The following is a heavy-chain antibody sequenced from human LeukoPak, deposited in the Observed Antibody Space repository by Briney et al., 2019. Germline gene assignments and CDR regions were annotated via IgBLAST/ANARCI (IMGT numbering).Heavy chain of an antibody. J-gene: IGHJ4*02. CDR1: GFTFSTYW. Sequence: GGSLRLSCAASGFTFSTYWMTWVRQAPGKGLEWVANIKQDGSEKHFMDSVKGRFTISRDNANNSLYLQMNSLRAEDTAVYYCARRAGAYSHPYDYWGQGTLVTVSS. CDR3: ARRAGAYSHPYDY. CDR2: IKQDGSEK. V-gene: IGHV3-7*03. D-gene: IGHD4/OR15-4a*01.